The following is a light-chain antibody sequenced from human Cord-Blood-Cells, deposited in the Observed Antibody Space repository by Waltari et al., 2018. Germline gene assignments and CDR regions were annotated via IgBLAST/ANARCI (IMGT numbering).Light chain of an antibody. CDR1: KLGDKY. CDR3: QAWDSSNAV. CDR2: QDS. J-gene: IGLJ2*01. V-gene: IGLV3-1*01. Sequence: SYELTQPPSVSVSPGQTASITCSGDKLGDKYACWYQQKPGQSPLLVIYQDSKRPSGIPERFSGSNAGNTATLTISWTQAMDEADYYCQAWDSSNAVFGGGTKLTVL.